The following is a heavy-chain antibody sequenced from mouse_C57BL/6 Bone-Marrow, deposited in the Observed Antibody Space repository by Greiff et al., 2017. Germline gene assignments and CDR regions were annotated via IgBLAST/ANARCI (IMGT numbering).Heavy chain of an antibody. J-gene: IGHJ4*01. CDR1: GYTFTNYW. CDR3: ASYYREAMDY. Sequence: QVQLKQSGAELVRPGTSVKMSCKASGYTFTNYWIGWAKQRPGHGLEWIGDIYPGGGYTNYNVKFKGKATLTADKSSSTAYMQFSSLTSEDSAIYYCASYYREAMDYWGQGTSVTVSS. CDR2: IYPGGGYT. D-gene: IGHD2-12*01. V-gene: IGHV1-63*01.